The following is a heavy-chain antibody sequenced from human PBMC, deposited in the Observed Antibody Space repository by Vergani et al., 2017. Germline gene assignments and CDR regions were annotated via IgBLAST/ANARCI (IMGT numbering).Heavy chain of an antibody. Sequence: EVQLVESGGGLVKPGGSLRLSCAASGFTFSSYSMNWVRQAPGKGLEWVSSISSSSSYIYYADSVKGRFTISRDNAKNSLYLQMNSLRAEDTAVYYCAKVGLPRPRDTYYYYYYMDVWGKGTTVTVSS. CDR2: ISSSSSYI. CDR1: GFTFSSYS. J-gene: IGHJ6*03. D-gene: IGHD5-12*01. V-gene: IGHV3-21*04. CDR3: AKVGLPRPRDTYYYYYYMDV.